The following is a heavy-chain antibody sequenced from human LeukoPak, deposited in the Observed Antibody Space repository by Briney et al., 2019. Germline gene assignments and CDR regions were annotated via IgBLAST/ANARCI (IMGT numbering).Heavy chain of an antibody. Sequence: TSETLSLTCTVSGGSISSYYWSWIRQPPGKGLEWIGYIYYSGSTNYNPSLKSRVTISVDTSKNQFSLKLSSVTAADTAVYYCARRARYGGFLIDYWGQGTLVTVSS. J-gene: IGHJ4*02. D-gene: IGHD1-26*01. CDR1: GGSISSYY. CDR2: IYYSGST. CDR3: ARRARYGGFLIDY. V-gene: IGHV4-59*01.